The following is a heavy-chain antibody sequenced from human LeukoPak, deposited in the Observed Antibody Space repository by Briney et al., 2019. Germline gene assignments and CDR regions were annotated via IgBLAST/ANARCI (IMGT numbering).Heavy chain of an antibody. J-gene: IGHJ4*02. V-gene: IGHV3-53*01. CDR2: LYSDGNT. D-gene: IGHD1-14*01. CDR1: GCTVMSKD. Sequence: GGSLSLFCAASGCTVMSKDRTWVREAPGTGLECVSVLYSDGNTKYADSVQGRFTISRDNSKNTLYLEMNSLSPDDTAVYYCARGVEPLAANTLAYWGQGTLVTVSS. CDR3: ARGVEPLAANTLAY.